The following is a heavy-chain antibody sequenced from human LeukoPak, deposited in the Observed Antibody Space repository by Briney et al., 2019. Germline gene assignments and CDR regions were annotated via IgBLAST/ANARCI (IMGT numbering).Heavy chain of an antibody. CDR1: GGSFSGYY. CDR2: INHSGST. CDR3: AREGPLAAAGF. D-gene: IGHD6-13*01. J-gene: IGHJ4*02. Sequence: SETLSLTCAVYGGSFSGYYWSWIRQPPGKGLEWIGEINHSGSTNYNPSLKSRVTISVDTSKNQFSLKLSSVTAADTAVYYCAREGPLAAAGFWGQGTLVTVSS. V-gene: IGHV4-34*01.